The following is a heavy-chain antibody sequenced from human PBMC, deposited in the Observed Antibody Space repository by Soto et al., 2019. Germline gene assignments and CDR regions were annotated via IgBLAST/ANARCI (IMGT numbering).Heavy chain of an antibody. CDR2: IYYGGGT. V-gene: IGHV4-59*01. Sequence: PSETLSLTCTVSGGSISSYYWNWIRQPPGKGLEWIGDIYYGGGTNYNPSLKSRVTLSVDTSKNQFSLKLSSVTAADTAVYYCASQYYYDGSGSQTFDSWGQGTEVTVSS. D-gene: IGHD3-22*01. CDR1: GGSISSYY. J-gene: IGHJ4*02. CDR3: ASQYYYDGSGSQTFDS.